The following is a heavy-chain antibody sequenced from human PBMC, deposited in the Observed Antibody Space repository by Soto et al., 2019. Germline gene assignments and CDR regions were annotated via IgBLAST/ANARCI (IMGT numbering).Heavy chain of an antibody. Sequence: EVQLLESGGGLVQPGGSLRLSCAASGFTFSNYAMSWVRQAPGKGLEWVSTLRIGGSITYYADSVKDRFTVSRDNSKNTLYLLMNGLRAEDTAVYYCAKGHYYYDSSGYRHFDYWGQGTLVTVSS. J-gene: IGHJ4*02. CDR2: LRIGGSIT. CDR3: AKGHYYYDSSGYRHFDY. D-gene: IGHD3-22*01. CDR1: GFTFSNYA. V-gene: IGHV3-23*01.